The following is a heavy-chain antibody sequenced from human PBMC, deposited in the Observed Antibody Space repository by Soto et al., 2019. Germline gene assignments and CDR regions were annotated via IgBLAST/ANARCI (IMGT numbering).Heavy chain of an antibody. J-gene: IGHJ4*02. CDR1: GFTVGNNY. V-gene: IGHV3-53*01. D-gene: IGHD3-10*01. CDR2: IYSTGTT. Sequence: EVQLVESGGGLIQPGGSLKLSCAASGFTVGNNYMSWVRQAPGKALEWVSLIYSTGTTKYADSVKGRFTVSRVNAKNTLYLQMNSLRAEDTAVYYCAKDGRGSGSHYNCLGYWGQGMLVTASS. CDR3: AKDGRGSGSHYNCLGY.